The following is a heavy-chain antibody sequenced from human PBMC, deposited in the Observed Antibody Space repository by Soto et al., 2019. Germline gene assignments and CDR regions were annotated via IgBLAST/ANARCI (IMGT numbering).Heavy chain of an antibody. J-gene: IGHJ5*02. Sequence: GASVKVSCKASGGTFSSYAISWVRQAPGQGLEWMGGIIPIFGTANYAQKFQGRVTITADESTSTAYMELSSLRSEDTAVYYCANAGDGYNLYNWFDPWGQGTLVTVSS. V-gene: IGHV1-69*13. CDR2: IIPIFGTA. D-gene: IGHD1-1*01. CDR1: GGTFSSYA. CDR3: ANAGDGYNLYNWFDP.